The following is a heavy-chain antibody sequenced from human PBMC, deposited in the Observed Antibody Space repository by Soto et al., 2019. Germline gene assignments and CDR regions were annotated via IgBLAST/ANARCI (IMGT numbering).Heavy chain of an antibody. CDR2: IYYNGST. CDR1: GGSISSYY. CDR3: ARRWGTYFDY. V-gene: IGHV4-59*01. D-gene: IGHD7-27*01. Sequence: QVQLQESGPGLVKPSETLSLTCTVSGGSISSYYWSWIRQPPGKGLEWIGYIYYNGSTNYNPSLXSXVXIXXDTSKNQFSLKLSSVTAADTAVYYCARRWGTYFDYWGQGTLVTVSS. J-gene: IGHJ4*02.